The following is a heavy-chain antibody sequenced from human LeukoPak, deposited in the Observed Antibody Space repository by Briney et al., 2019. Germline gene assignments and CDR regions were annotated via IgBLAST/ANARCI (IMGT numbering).Heavy chain of an antibody. CDR2: IYYSGST. Sequence: PSETLSLTCTVSGGSISSSSYYWGWIRQPPGKGLEWIGSIYYSGSTYYNPSLKSRVTISVDTSKNQFSLKLSSVTAADTAVYYCAATCSGGSCPVYWGQGTLVTVSS. D-gene: IGHD2-15*01. CDR1: GGSISSSSYY. CDR3: AATCSGGSCPVY. V-gene: IGHV4-39*07. J-gene: IGHJ4*02.